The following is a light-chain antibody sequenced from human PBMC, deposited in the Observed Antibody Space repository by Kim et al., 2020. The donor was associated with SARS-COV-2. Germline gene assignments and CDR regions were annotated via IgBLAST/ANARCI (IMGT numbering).Light chain of an antibody. CDR3: QQRANWPIT. J-gene: IGKJ5*01. V-gene: IGKV3-11*01. CDR1: QSVTNY. CDR2: DAF. Sequence: LSPGDRANLSCRASQSVTNYLAWHQQKPGQPPRLLIYDAFNRATGIPARFSGSGSGTDFNLTISSLEPEDFAVYYCQQRANWPITFGRGTRLEIK.